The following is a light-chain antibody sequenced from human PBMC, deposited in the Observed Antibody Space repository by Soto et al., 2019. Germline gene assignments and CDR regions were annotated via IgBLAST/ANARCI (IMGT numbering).Light chain of an antibody. V-gene: IGKV3D-20*02. Sequence: ESVLTQSPGTLSLSPGERATLSCRASQSVSSSYLAWYQQKPGQAPRLLIYDASFRVTGLPARFSGSGSGTDFTLTISSLEPEDFALYYCQQRSTWPTFGQGTRLEIK. CDR3: QQRSTWPT. CDR1: QSVSSSY. J-gene: IGKJ5*01. CDR2: DAS.